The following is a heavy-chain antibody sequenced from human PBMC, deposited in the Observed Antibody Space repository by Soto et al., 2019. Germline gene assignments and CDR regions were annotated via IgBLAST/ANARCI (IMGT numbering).Heavy chain of an antibody. V-gene: IGHV3-NL1*01. CDR1: GFTFSSYG. Sequence: PGGSLRLSCAASGFTFSSYGMHWVRQAPGKGLEWVSVIYSGGSTYYADSVKGRFTISRDNSKNTLYLQMNSLRAEDTAVYYCASGRGYYYYGMDVWGQGTTVTVSS. CDR2: IYSGGST. D-gene: IGHD3-10*01. CDR3: ASGRGYYYYGMDV. J-gene: IGHJ6*02.